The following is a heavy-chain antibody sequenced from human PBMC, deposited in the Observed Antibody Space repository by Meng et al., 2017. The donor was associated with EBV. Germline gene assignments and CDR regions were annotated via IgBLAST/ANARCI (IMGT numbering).Heavy chain of an antibody. J-gene: IGHJ4*02. D-gene: IGHD3-10*01. Sequence: GGEGKECVVAVKVSWKTSRGPIRYYALSWVREVPAHGLEWLGGFRHRLGAPRYAQKFHGRVKITADESTSTHYMDLSSLRSEDTAIYYCASESGRGYTPDYWGQGTLVTVSS. CDR1: RGPIRYYA. CDR2: FRHRLGAP. CDR3: ASESGRGYTPDY. V-gene: IGHV1-69*01.